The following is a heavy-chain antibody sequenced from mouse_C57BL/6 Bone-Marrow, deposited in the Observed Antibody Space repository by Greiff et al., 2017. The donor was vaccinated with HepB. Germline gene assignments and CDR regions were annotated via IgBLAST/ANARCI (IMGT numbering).Heavy chain of an antibody. CDR2: IHPSDSDT. CDR1: GYTFTSYW. J-gene: IGHJ1*03. D-gene: IGHD1-1*01. CDR3: ATLYGSSYSYWYFDV. V-gene: IGHV1-74*01. Sequence: QVQLQQPGAELVKPGASVKVSCKASGYTFTSYWMHWVKQRPGQGLEWIGRIHPSDSDTNYNQKFKGKATLTVDKSSSTAYMQLSSLTSEDSAVYYCATLYGSSYSYWYFDVWGTGTTVTVSS.